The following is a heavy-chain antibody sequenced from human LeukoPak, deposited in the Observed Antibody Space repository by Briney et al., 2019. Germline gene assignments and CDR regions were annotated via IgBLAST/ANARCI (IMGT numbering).Heavy chain of an antibody. D-gene: IGHD2-2*01. CDR1: GDSVSSNSVT. V-gene: IGHV6-1*01. Sequence: SQTLSLTCAISGDSVSSNSVTWNRIRQSPSRGLEWLGRTYYRSTWYNDYAVSVRGRITVNPDTSKNQFSLHLNSETPEDTAVYYCARRLTQYDCFDPWGQGILVTVSS. CDR2: TYYRSTWYN. J-gene: IGHJ5*02. CDR3: ARRLTQYDCFDP.